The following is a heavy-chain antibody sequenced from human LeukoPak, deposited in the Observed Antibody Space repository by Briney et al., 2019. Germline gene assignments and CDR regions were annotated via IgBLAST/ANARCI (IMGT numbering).Heavy chain of an antibody. CDR2: IKTKADNYAT. D-gene: IGHD6-25*01. CDR1: GLTFSVSA. J-gene: IGHJ6*04. Sequence: PGGSLRLSCSASGLTFSVSAIHWVRQASGKGLEWVGRIKTKADNYATAYAASVKGRFTISRDYSPNTAYLQMNSLKTEDTAVYYCTHPAYYYNVDVWGKGTTVTVSS. V-gene: IGHV3-73*01. CDR3: THPAYYYNVDV.